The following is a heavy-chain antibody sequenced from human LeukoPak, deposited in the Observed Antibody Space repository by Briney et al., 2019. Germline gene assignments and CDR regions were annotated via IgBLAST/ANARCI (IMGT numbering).Heavy chain of an antibody. CDR2: ISWDGGST. CDR3: AKDMGHGASPSDY. D-gene: IGHD3-10*01. CDR1: GFTFDDYA. J-gene: IGHJ4*02. Sequence: QAGGSLRLSCAASGFTFDDYAMHWVRQAPGKGLEWVSLISWDGGSTYYADSVKGRFTIFRDNSKNSLYLQMNSLRTEDTALYYCAKDMGHGASPSDYWGQGTLVTVSS. V-gene: IGHV3-43*02.